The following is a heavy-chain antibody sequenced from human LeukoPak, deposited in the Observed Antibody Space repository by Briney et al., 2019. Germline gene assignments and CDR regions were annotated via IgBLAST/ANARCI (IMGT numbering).Heavy chain of an antibody. CDR2: INHSGST. D-gene: IGHD6-13*01. CDR1: GGSFSGYY. Sequence: PSEILSLTCAVYGGSFSGYYWSWIRQPPGKGLEWIGEINHSGSTNYNPSLKSRVTISVDTSKNQFSLKLSSVTAADTAVYYCATSRKASGGWFDPWGQGTLVTVSS. J-gene: IGHJ5*02. V-gene: IGHV4-34*01. CDR3: ATSRKASGGWFDP.